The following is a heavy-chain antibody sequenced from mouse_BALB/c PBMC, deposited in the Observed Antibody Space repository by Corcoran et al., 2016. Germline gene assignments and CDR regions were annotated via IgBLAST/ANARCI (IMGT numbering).Heavy chain of an antibody. J-gene: IGHJ2*01. V-gene: IGHV1-18*01. CDR1: GYSFTGYT. CDR3: ARDYYGSSYPYFDY. D-gene: IGHD1-1*01. Sequence: EFQLQQSGPELVKPGASMKISCKASGYSFTGYTMNWVKQSHGKNLEWMGLINPYNGGTSYNQKFKGKATLTVDKSSSTAYMELLSLTSEDSAVYYCARDYYGSSYPYFDYWGQGTTLTVSS. CDR2: INPYNGGT.